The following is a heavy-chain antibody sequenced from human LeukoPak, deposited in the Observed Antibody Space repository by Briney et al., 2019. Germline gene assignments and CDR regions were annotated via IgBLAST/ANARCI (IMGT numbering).Heavy chain of an antibody. D-gene: IGHD6-13*01. CDR1: GGSISSSSYY. V-gene: IGHV4-39*01. J-gene: IGHJ3*01. Sequence: PSETLSLTCTVSGGSISSSSYYWGWIRRPPGKGLEWIGSIYYSGNTYYNPSLKSRVTISVDTSKNQFSLKLGSVTAADTAVYYCARLFSSSWYRGAFDLWGQGTMVTVSS. CDR2: IYYSGNT. CDR3: ARLFSSSWYRGAFDL.